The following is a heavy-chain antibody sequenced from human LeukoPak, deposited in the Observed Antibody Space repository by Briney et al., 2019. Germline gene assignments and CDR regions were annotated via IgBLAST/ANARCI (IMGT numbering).Heavy chain of an antibody. CDR2: IWYDGSKK. J-gene: IGHJ4*02. V-gene: IGHV3-33*06. CDR3: AKGSLVWWLPPPDYFDY. Sequence: PGGSLRHSCSASGFTFSSYGMHWVRQAPGKGLEWVAVIWYDGSKKYYADSVKGRFTISRDNSKNTLYLQMNSLRAEDTAVYYCAKGSLVWWLPPPDYFDYWGQGTLVTVSS. D-gene: IGHD5-12*01. CDR1: GFTFSSYG.